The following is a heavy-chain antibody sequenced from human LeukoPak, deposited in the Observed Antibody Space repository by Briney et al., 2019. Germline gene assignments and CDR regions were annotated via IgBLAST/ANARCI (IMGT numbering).Heavy chain of an antibody. CDR2: INHSGST. D-gene: IGHD4-23*01. CDR1: GGSIKNYY. J-gene: IGHJ4*02. V-gene: IGHV4-34*01. CDR3: ARDYGGNSGSY. Sequence: SSETLSLTCTVSGGSIKNYYWSWIRQPPGKGLEWIGEINHSGSTNYNPSLKSRVTISVDTSKNQFSLKLSSVTAADTAVYYCARDYGGNSGSYWGQGTLVTVSS.